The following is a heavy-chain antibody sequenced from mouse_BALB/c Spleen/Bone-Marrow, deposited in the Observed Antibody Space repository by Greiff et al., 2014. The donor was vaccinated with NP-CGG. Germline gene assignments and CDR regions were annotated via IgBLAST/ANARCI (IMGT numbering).Heavy chain of an antibody. CDR3: ARGGHDFSLDY. CDR1: GYTFTDYW. CDR2: IDTCDSYT. V-gene: IGHV1-69*01. J-gene: IGHJ4*01. D-gene: IGHD2-4*01. Sequence: QVQLKQSGAELGMPGASVKMSCKASGYTFTDYWIYWVKQRPGQGLEWIGTIDTCDSYTNYNQKFMGKASLTVDSSSSTVYMQVSSLKSDDSAFYYCARGGHDFSLDYWGQGTSVTVSS.